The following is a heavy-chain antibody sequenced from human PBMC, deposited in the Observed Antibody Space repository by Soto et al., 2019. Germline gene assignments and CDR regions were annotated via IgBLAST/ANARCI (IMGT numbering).Heavy chain of an antibody. CDR3: GLEPTGTGGFDY. D-gene: IGHD7-27*01. CDR1: GHTFTGHH. CDR2: IDLDNDNR. V-gene: IGHV1-2*02. Sequence: QVQLVQSGAEVKKPGASVKVSCKASGHTFTGHHMHWVRQAPGQGLEWMGYIDLDNDNRASAQKFQGRVTTTRDTSITTAYMELSGLRSDDTAVYYCGLEPTGTGGFDYWGQGTLVTASS. J-gene: IGHJ4*02.